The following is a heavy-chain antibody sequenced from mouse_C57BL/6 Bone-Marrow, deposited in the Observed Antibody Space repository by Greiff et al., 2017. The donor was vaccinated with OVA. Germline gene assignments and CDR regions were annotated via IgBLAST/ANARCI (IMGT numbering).Heavy chain of an antibody. D-gene: IGHD1-1*01. CDR2: IRYKADGYTS. J-gene: IGHJ1*03. V-gene: IGHV7-3*01. Sequence: EVKLMESGAGLVQPGGSLSLSCAASGFTFTGYYMSWVRQPPGKALEWFGFIRYKADGYTSEYSVSVKGRLTITRDNSQSILYLQMNTQRAEDSATYYCARFYGSSYVWYFDVWGTGTTVTVSS. CDR1: GFTFTGYY. CDR3: ARFYGSSYVWYFDV.